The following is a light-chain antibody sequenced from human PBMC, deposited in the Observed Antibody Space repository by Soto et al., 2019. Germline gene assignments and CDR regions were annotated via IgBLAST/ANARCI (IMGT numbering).Light chain of an antibody. V-gene: IGLV2-11*01. CDR1: SSDVRGYNY. J-gene: IGLJ1*01. CDR3: CSYAGSYSYV. CDR2: DVS. Sequence: QSALTQPRSVSGSPGQSVTISCTGTSSDVRGYNYVSWYQQHPGKAPKLMIYDVSKRPSGVPDRFSASKSGNTASLTISGLQAEDEADYYCCSYAGSYSYVFGTGTKLTVL.